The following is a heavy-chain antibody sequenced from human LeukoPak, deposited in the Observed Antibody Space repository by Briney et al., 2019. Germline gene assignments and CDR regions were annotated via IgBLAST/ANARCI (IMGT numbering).Heavy chain of an antibody. J-gene: IGHJ6*03. Sequence: PSETLSLTCTVSGGSISSSSYYWGWIRQPPGKGREWIGSIYYSGSTYYNPSLKSRVTISVDTSKNQFSLKLSSVTAVDTAVYYCARTTMVRGTYYMDVWGKGTTVTISS. CDR2: IYYSGST. V-gene: IGHV4-39*07. CDR1: GGSISSSSYY. D-gene: IGHD3-10*01. CDR3: ARTTMVRGTYYMDV.